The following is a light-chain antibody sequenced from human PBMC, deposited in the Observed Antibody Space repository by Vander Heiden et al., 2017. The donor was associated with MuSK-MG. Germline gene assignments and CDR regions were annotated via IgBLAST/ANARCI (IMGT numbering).Light chain of an antibody. J-gene: IGKJ1*01. CDR3: QQYYNFT. Sequence: PGERVTLSCRASQSVSSSYLTWYQQKPGQAPRLLIYGASTRATSIPARFSGSGSGTDFTLTISSLQTEDFAVYYYQQYYNFTFGQGTKVEIK. CDR2: GAS. V-gene: IGKV3D-7*01. CDR1: QSVSSSY.